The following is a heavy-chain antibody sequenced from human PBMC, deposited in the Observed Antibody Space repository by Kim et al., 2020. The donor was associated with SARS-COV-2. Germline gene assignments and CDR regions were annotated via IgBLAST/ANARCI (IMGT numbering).Heavy chain of an antibody. Sequence: YYVDSVKGRFTISRDNAKNSLYLQMNSLRAEDTAVYYCARDPAAAFYFDYWGQGTLVTVSS. V-gene: IGHV3-7*01. D-gene: IGHD6-13*01. J-gene: IGHJ4*02. CDR3: ARDPAAAFYFDY.